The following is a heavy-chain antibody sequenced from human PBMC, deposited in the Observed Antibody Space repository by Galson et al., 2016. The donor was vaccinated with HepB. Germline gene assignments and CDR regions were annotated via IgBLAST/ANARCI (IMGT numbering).Heavy chain of an antibody. D-gene: IGHD3-3*01. CDR1: GFNISDFY. Sequence: SLRLSCAASGFNISDFYMSWIRQAPGMGLEYIGYTSSSGPYTNYADSVKGRFIISRDNAKNSVFLQMNSLRADDAAVYYCARITIASDNRFDPWGQGTLVTVSS. CDR2: TSSSGPYT. CDR3: ARITIASDNRFDP. J-gene: IGHJ5*02. V-gene: IGHV3-11*06.